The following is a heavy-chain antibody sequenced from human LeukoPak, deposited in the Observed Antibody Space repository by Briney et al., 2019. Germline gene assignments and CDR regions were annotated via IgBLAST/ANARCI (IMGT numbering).Heavy chain of an antibody. CDR3: ARQWLPNGYFDY. J-gene: IGHJ4*02. Sequence: GASVKVSCKASGYTFTAYFMHWVRRAPGQGLEWMGRVNPNSGVTNSIQKFQGRVTMTRDTSISTAYMELSGLRSDDTAVYYCARQWLPNGYFDYWGQGTLVTVSS. CDR1: GYTFTAYF. CDR2: VNPNSGVT. D-gene: IGHD6-19*01. V-gene: IGHV1-2*06.